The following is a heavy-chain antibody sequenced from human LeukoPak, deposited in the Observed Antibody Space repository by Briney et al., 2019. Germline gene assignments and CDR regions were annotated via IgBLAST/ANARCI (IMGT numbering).Heavy chain of an antibody. V-gene: IGHV3-72*01. CDR3: TREPGGGSGIYLIDAFDL. D-gene: IGHD3-10*01. Sequence: EPGGSLRLSCAASGFIFSDHFMDWVRQAPGKGLEWVGRTRNKANSYSTEYAASVQGRFTISRDDSKNSLYLQMNSLKTEDTAVYYCTREPGGGSGIYLIDAFDLWGQGKMVTVSP. J-gene: IGHJ3*01. CDR1: GFIFSDHF. CDR2: TRNKANSYST.